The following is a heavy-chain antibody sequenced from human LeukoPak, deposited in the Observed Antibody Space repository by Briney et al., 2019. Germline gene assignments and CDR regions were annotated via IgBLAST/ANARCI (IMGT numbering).Heavy chain of an antibody. V-gene: IGHV3-21*01. J-gene: IGHJ4*02. D-gene: IGHD6-19*01. CDR2: ISSSSSYI. Sequence: GGSLKLSCAASGFTFSSYTMNWVRQAPGKGLEWVSSISSSSSYIYYADSLKGRFTISRDNAKNSLYLQMNSLRAEDTAVYYCARDVYSSGWRMYYFDYWGQGTLVTVSS. CDR3: ARDVYSSGWRMYYFDY. CDR1: GFTFSSYT.